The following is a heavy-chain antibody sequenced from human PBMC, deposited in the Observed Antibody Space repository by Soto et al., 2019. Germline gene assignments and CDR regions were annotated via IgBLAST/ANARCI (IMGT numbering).Heavy chain of an antibody. D-gene: IGHD3-10*01. CDR1: GFSLSTSGVG. J-gene: IGHJ4*02. CDR3: AHLACYGSGSYTY. V-gene: IGHV2-5*02. Sequence: QITLKESGPTLVKPTQTLMLTCTFSGFSLSTSGVGVGWIRQPPGKALEWLASVYWDDDKRYSPSLESRLTITKGTSTNQVVLTLIDMDPVDTATYYCAHLACYGSGSYTYWGQGTLVTVSS. CDR2: VYWDDDK.